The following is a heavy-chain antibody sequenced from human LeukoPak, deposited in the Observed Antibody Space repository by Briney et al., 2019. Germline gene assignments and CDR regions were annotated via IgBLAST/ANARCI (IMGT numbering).Heavy chain of an antibody. CDR3: ARDHTTSSNWFDP. V-gene: IGHV4-31*03. CDR1: GGSISSGDYY. D-gene: IGHD2-2*01. CDR2: IYYSGST. Sequence: SETLSLTCTVSGGSISSGDYYWSWIRQHPGKGLEWIGYIYYSGSTYYNPSLKSRVTISVDTSKNQFFLKLSSVTAADTAVYYCARDHTTSSNWFDPWGQGTLVTVSS. J-gene: IGHJ5*02.